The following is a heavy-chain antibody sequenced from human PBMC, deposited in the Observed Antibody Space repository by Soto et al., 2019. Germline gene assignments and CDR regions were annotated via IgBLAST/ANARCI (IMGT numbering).Heavy chain of an antibody. CDR1: GYTLPGCY. Sequence: ASVEVSRKASGYTLPGCYMPCFRLAPGQGLEWMGWITRNSGGTNYAQKFQGRVTMTRDTSISTAYMGLSRLRSDDTAVYYCAGTTGRHLDFWGQGILVTVSS. D-gene: IGHD4-4*01. CDR3: AGTTGRHLDF. J-gene: IGHJ4*02. CDR2: ITRNSGGT. V-gene: IGHV1-2*02.